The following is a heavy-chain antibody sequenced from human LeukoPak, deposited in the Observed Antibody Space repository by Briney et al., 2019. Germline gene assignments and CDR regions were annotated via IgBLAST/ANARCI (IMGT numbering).Heavy chain of an antibody. CDR2: ISAYNGNT. V-gene: IGHV1-18*01. D-gene: IGHD3-22*01. CDR1: GYTFTSYG. Sequence: GASVKVSCKASGYTFTSYGISWVRQAPGQGLEWMGWISAYNGNTNYAQKLQGRVTMTTDTSTSTAYMELRSLRSDDTAVYYCARDSVYRYYYDSSGNRCGFFDYWGQGTLVTVSS. J-gene: IGHJ4*02. CDR3: ARDSVYRYYYDSSGNRCGFFDY.